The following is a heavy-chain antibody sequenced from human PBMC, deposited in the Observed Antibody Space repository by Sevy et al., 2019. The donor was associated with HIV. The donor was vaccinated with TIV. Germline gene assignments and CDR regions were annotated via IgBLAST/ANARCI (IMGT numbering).Heavy chain of an antibody. Sequence: GGSLRLSCAASGFPFSSHWMTWVRQAPGKGLDWVASIKEDGSEMYYLDSVKGRFTISRDNAKNSVYLQMNRLRVEDTAMYYCTTGHQELGMRGQGTLVTVSS. CDR3: TTGHQELGM. CDR1: GFPFSSHW. CDR2: IKEDGSEM. J-gene: IGHJ4*02. D-gene: IGHD6-13*01. V-gene: IGHV3-7*01.